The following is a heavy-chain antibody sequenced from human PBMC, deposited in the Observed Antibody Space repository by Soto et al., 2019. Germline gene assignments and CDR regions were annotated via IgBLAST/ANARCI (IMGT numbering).Heavy chain of an antibody. Sequence: SETLSLTCAVSGGSISSGGYSWSWIRQPPGKGLEWIGYIYHSGSTYYNPSLKSRVAISVDRSKNQFSLKLSSVTAADTAVYYCARAGGLGAVAADYWGQGTLVTVSS. V-gene: IGHV4-30-2*01. J-gene: IGHJ4*02. CDR1: GGSISSGGYS. CDR2: IYHSGST. CDR3: ARAGGLGAVAADY. D-gene: IGHD6-19*01.